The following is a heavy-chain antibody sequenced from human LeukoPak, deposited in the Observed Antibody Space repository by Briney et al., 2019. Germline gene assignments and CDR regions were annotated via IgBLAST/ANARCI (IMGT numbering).Heavy chain of an antibody. V-gene: IGHV3-23*01. J-gene: IGHJ4*02. Sequence: GGSLRLSCAASGFTFSSYGMTWVRQAPGKGLEWVSTISGSGGNTYYADSVKGRFTISRDNSKNTLYLQMNSLTAADTAVYYCARGEHYGDFYDYWGQGTQVPVSS. CDR3: ARGEHYGDFYDY. CDR1: GFTFSSYG. D-gene: IGHD4-17*01. CDR2: ISGSGGNT.